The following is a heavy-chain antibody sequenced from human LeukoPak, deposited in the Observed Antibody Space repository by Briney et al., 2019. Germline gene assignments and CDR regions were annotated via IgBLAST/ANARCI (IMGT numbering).Heavy chain of an antibody. J-gene: IGHJ4*02. Sequence: GRSLRLSCAASGFAFTEYWMHWVRQTPGKGLMWVSRINDGGTYTAYADSVKGRFTVSRDNAANTLSLQMNSLRVEHTAIYYCAREIKIQGFRAFDYWGQGTPVTVSS. V-gene: IGHV3-74*01. CDR2: INDGGTYT. CDR1: GFAFTEYW. CDR3: AREIKIQGFRAFDY. D-gene: IGHD3-10*01.